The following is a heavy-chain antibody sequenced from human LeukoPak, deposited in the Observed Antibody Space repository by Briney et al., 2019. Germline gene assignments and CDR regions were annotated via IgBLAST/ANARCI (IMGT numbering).Heavy chain of an antibody. Sequence: SETLSLTCTVSGGSISSYYWSWIRQPPGKGLEWIGYIYYSGSTNYNPSLKSRVTISVDTSKNQFSLKLSSVTAADTAVYYCARRYCSSTSCYFGDWGQGTLVTVSS. CDR1: GGSISSYY. D-gene: IGHD2-2*01. V-gene: IGHV4-59*08. CDR2: IYYSGST. J-gene: IGHJ4*02. CDR3: ARRYCSSTSCYFGD.